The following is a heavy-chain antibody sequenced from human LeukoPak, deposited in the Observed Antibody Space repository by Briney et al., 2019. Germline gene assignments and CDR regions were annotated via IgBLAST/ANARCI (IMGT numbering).Heavy chain of an antibody. Sequence: GASVKVSCKASGYTFTSYGISWVRQAPGQGLEWMGWISAYNGNTNYAQKLQGRVTMTTDTSTSTAYMELRSLRSDDTAVYYCAREELANYYCYYMDVWGKGTTVTVSS. D-gene: IGHD1-26*01. CDR1: GYTFTSYG. V-gene: IGHV1-18*01. CDR2: ISAYNGNT. CDR3: AREELANYYCYYMDV. J-gene: IGHJ6*03.